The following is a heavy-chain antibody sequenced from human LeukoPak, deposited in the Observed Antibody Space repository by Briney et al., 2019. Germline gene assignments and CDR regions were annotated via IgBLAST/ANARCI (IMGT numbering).Heavy chain of an antibody. J-gene: IGHJ5*02. CDR2: ISSSSSYI. D-gene: IGHD2-15*01. CDR1: GFTFSSYS. Sequence: PGGSLRLSCAASGFTFSSYSMNWVRQAPGKGLEWVSSISSSSSYIYYADSVKGRFTISRDNAKNSLYLQMNSLRAEDTAAYYCARGDCSGGSCRDIYNWFDPWGQGTLVTVSS. V-gene: IGHV3-21*01. CDR3: ARGDCSGGSCRDIYNWFDP.